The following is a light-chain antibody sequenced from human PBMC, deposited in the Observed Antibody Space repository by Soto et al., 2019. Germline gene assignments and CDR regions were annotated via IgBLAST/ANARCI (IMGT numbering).Light chain of an antibody. CDR2: DAS. CDR3: QQYASSTRT. V-gene: IGKV3-20*01. J-gene: IGKJ1*01. CDR1: QSVGSEY. Sequence: IVLTQSPGTRSLSPGERATLSCRASQSVGSEYLAWYQQKRGQAPRLVIYDASSRPTGIPDRFSGSGSGTDGTITISRLGTEDGAVYYCQQYASSTRTFGRGTKVDIK.